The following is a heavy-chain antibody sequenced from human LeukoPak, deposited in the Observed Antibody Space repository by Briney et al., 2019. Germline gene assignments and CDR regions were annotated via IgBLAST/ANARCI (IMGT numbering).Heavy chain of an antibody. J-gene: IGHJ5*02. CDR3: ARVPIFGVVIEYNWFDP. Sequence: GGSLRLSCAASGFTFSSYEMNWVLQAPGKGLEWVSYISSSGSTIYYADSVKGRFTISRDNAKNSLYLQMNSLRAEDTAVYYCARVPIFGVVIEYNWFDPWGQGTLVTVSA. CDR1: GFTFSSYE. D-gene: IGHD3-3*01. V-gene: IGHV3-48*03. CDR2: ISSSGSTI.